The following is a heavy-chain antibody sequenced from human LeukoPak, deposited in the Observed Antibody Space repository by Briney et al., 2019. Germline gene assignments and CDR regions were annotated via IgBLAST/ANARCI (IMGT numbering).Heavy chain of an antibody. CDR3: ARRYDYNNWYMDV. D-gene: IGHD5-12*01. V-gene: IGHV3-48*01. CDR2: ISSNSNTL. Sequence: PGGSLRLSCAASGFSFSSYAMTWVRQAPGKGLEWISYISSNSNTLHYTDSMKGRFTISRDKARQSLYLQMNSLRAEDTDVYYCARRYDYNNWYMDVWGKGTTVIVSS. J-gene: IGHJ6*03. CDR1: GFSFSSYA.